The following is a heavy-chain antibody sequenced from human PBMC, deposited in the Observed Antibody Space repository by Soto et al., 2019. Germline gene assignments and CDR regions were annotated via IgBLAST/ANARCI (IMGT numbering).Heavy chain of an antibody. CDR2: IYPGDSDI. J-gene: IGHJ5*02. Sequence: IGWVRQMPGKGLEWMGIIYPGDSDIIYSPSFQGQVTISADKSNTTAYLQWSSLKASDTAMYYCARIGPIFFWFDPWGQGTPVTVSS. D-gene: IGHD3-3*01. CDR3: ARIGPIFFWFDP. V-gene: IGHV5-51*01.